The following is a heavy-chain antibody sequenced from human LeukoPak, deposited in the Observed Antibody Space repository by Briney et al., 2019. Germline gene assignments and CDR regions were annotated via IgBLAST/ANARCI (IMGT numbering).Heavy chain of an antibody. Sequence: PSETLSLTCAVYGGSFSGYHWGWIRQPPGKGLEWIGEMNHSGGANHNPSLKSRVAISVDTSKNQFSLKLTSVTAADTAVYFCARGLQLMAQTRSDYFDSWGQGTLVTVSS. CDR2: MNHSGGA. CDR1: GGSFSGYH. V-gene: IGHV4-34*01. CDR3: ARGLQLMAQTRSDYFDS. J-gene: IGHJ4*02. D-gene: IGHD6-13*01.